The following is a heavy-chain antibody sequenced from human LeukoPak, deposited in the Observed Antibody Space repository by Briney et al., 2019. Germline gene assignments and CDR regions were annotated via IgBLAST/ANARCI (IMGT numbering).Heavy chain of an antibody. CDR1: GFTFSSHW. D-gene: IGHD5-18*01. CDR2: MNQDGNGK. Sequence: GGSLRLSXVASGFTFSSHWMSWVRQAPGKGLEWVANMNQDGNGKYYVDSVKGRFIISRDNAKNSLYLQMYSLRAEDTAVYYCARDPVYSYGKGPNYYYYMDVWGKGTTVTVSS. V-gene: IGHV3-7*01. J-gene: IGHJ6*03. CDR3: ARDPVYSYGKGPNYYYYMDV.